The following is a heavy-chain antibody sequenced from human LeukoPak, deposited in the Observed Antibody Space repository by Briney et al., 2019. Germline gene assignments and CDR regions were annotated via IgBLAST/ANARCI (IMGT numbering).Heavy chain of an antibody. J-gene: IGHJ5*02. CDR3: ARDKTLAYCGGDCYPET. D-gene: IGHD2-21*01. CDR2: IYTSGST. V-gene: IGHV4-61*02. CDR1: GDSISSGSYY. Sequence: SQTLSLTCTVSGDSISSGSYYWSWIGQPAGKGLEWIGRIYTSGSTDYNPSLRSRVTISVDTSKNQFSLKLSSVTAADTAVYYCARDKTLAYCGGDCYPETWGQGALVTVSS.